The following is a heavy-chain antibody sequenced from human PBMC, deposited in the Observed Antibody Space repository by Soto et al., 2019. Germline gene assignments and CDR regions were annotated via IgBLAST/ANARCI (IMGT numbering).Heavy chain of an antibody. CDR3: ARMAIFGVVILSYYYGMDV. CDR1: GGSISSSSYY. V-gene: IGHV4-39*01. Sequence: SETLSLTCTVSGGSISSSSYYWGWIRQPPGKGLEWIGSIYYSGSTYYNPSLKSRVTISVDTSKNQFSLKLSSVTAADTAVYYCARMAIFGVVILSYYYGMDVWGQGTTVTV. J-gene: IGHJ6*02. CDR2: IYYSGST. D-gene: IGHD3-3*01.